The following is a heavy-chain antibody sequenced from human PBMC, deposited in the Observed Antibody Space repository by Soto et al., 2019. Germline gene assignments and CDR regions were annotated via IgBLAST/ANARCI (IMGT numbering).Heavy chain of an antibody. V-gene: IGHV3-30-3*01. CDR3: ARGAGSSGWYYFDY. CDR2: ISYDGSNK. J-gene: IGHJ4*02. CDR1: GFTLSSYA. D-gene: IGHD6-19*01. Sequence: QVQLVESGGGVVQPGRSLRLSCAASGFTLSSYAMHWVRQAPGKGLEWVAVISYDGSNKYYADSMKGRFTISRDNSKNTLYLQMNSLRAEDTAVYYCARGAGSSGWYYFDYWGQGTLVTVSS.